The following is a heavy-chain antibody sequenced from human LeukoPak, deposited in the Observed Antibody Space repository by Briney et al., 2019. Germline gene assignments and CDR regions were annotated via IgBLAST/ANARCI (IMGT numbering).Heavy chain of an antibody. Sequence: GGSLRLSCSASGFTFSSYAMHWVRQAPGKGLECVSAISGNGGSTYYADSVKGRFTISRDNSKNTLYLQMSSLRAEDTAVYYCVKGDRSRWYYFDYWGQGTLVTVSS. V-gene: IGHV3-64D*09. D-gene: IGHD6-13*01. J-gene: IGHJ4*02. CDR2: ISGNGGST. CDR1: GFTFSSYA. CDR3: VKGDRSRWYYFDY.